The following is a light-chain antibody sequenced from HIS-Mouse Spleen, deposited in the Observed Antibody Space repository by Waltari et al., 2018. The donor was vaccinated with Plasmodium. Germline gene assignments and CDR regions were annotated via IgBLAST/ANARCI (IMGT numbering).Light chain of an antibody. V-gene: IGLV2-23*03. Sequence: QSALTQPASVSGSPGQSITISCPGTSSDVGRYNLVSWYQHHPGKAPKLMIYEGSKRPSGVSNRFSGSKSGNTASLTISGLQAEDEADYYCCSYAGSSTFVVFGGGTKLTVL. CDR2: EGS. J-gene: IGLJ2*01. CDR1: SSDVGRYNL. CDR3: CSYAGSSTFVV.